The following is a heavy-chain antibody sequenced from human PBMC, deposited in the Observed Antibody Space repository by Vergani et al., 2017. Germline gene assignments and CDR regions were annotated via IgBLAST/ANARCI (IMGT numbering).Heavy chain of an antibody. J-gene: IGHJ3*02. D-gene: IGHD1-1*01. CDR1: GYTFTNYP. Sequence: QVQLLQSGSELKKPGASVRISCEASGYTFTNYPLIWVRQAPGQGLEFMGWISAYNGNTNYAQKLQGRVTMTTDTSTSTAYMELRSLRSDDTAVYYCARGGNWNDGAFDIWGQGTMVTVSS. CDR2: ISAYNGNT. CDR3: ARGGNWNDGAFDI. V-gene: IGHV1-18*01.